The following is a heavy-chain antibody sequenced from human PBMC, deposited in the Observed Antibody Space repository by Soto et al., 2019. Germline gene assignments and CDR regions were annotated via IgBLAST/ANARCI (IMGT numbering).Heavy chain of an antibody. J-gene: IGHJ4*02. CDR1: GFICIDYW. D-gene: IGHD3-10*02. CDR3: SRHVAKHDRYDVVL. V-gene: IGHV3-74*03. CDR2: ITSDGSRI. Sequence: EVQLVESGGGLVQPGGSLRLSCVSSGFICIDYWMYWVLQAPGQGLVWVSRITSDGSRISYSDSVKGIFNISRDNAKNTLNLQMSGLRVEDTAVYYCSRHVAKHDRYDVVLWGQGTLVTV.